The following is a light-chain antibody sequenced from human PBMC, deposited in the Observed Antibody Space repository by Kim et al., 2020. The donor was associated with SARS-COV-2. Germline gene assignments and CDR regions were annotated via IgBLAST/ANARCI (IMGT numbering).Light chain of an antibody. CDR2: DAS. V-gene: IGKV3-20*01. CDR1: QSVSSSY. CDR3: QQYGSSPTT. J-gene: IGKJ1*01. Sequence: SPGERATLSCRASQSVSSSYLAWYQQKPGQAPRLLIYDASSRATGIPDRFSGSGSGTDFTLTISRLEPEDFAVYYCQQYGSSPTTFGQGTKVDIK.